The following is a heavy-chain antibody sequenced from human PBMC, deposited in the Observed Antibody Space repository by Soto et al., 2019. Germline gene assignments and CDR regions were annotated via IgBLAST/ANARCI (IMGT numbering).Heavy chain of an antibody. J-gene: IGHJ4*02. CDR1: GGSISSGERY. CDR3: ARASDGYRSGWYVGYFDY. D-gene: IGHD6-19*01. V-gene: IGHV4-30-4*08. CDR2: IYYNGNT. Sequence: PSETLSLTCTVSGGSISSGERYWSWIRQPPGKGLEWIGYIYYNGNTYYNPSLKSRLTMSVDTSKNQFSLKLSSVTAADTAVYYCARASDGYRSGWYVGYFDYWGQGTLVTVSS.